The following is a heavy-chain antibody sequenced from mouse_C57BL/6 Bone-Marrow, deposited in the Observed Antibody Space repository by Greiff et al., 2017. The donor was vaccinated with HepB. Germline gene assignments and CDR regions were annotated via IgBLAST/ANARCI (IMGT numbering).Heavy chain of an antibody. J-gene: IGHJ3*01. Sequence: VQLQQSGPELVKPGASVKIPCKASGYTFTDYNMDWVKQSHGKSLEWIGDINPNNGGTIYNQKFKGKATLTVDKSSSTAYMELRSLTSEDTAVYYCARQEKNWDEGFAYWGQGTLVTVSA. D-gene: IGHD4-1*01. CDR3: ARQEKNWDEGFAY. CDR2: INPNNGGT. V-gene: IGHV1-18*01. CDR1: GYTFTDYN.